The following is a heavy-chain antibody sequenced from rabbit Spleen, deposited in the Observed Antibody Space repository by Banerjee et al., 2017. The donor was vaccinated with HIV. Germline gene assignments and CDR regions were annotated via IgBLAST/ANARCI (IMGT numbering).Heavy chain of an antibody. D-gene: IGHD4-2*01. CDR2: MDTGSSGST. J-gene: IGHJ4*01. V-gene: IGHV1S43*01. Sequence: QQQLEESGGGLVKPGGTLTLTCKASGFSFSGGYDMCWVRQAPEKGLELIACMDTGSSGSTYYASWVNGRFTITRSTSLNTVTLQMTSLTAADTATYFCVRDATGRDDWRDDYFELWGQGTLVTVS. CDR3: VRDATGRDDWRDDYFEL. CDR1: GFSFSGGYD.